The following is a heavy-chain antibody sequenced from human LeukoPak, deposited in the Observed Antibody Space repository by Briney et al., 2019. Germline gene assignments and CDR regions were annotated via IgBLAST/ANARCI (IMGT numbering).Heavy chain of an antibody. J-gene: IGHJ4*02. D-gene: IGHD3-22*01. CDR1: GGTFSSYA. V-gene: IGHV1-69*13. CDR2: IIPIFGTA. CDR3: ARDDYRYDSSGYPLYYFDY. Sequence: SVKVSCKASGGTFSSYAISWVRQAPGQGLEWMGGIIPIFGTANYAQKFQGRVTITADESTSTACMELSSLRSEDTAVYYCARDDYRYDSSGYPLYYFDYWGQGTLVTVSS.